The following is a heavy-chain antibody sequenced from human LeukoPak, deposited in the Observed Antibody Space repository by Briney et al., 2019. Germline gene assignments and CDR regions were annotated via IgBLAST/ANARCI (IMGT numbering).Heavy chain of an antibody. D-gene: IGHD1-26*01. CDR2: SSAYTGNT. CDR1: GYTFTSYS. J-gene: IGHJ4*02. CDR3: ARGLGGSGSYFLTFEY. V-gene: IGHV1-18*01. Sequence: ASVTVPCKASGYTFTSYSINWVRQAPGQGLEWVGWSSAYTGNTKYAQKLQSRVTMTTDTSTSTAYVELRSLRSDGTAVYYCARGLGGSGSYFLTFEYWGQGTLVTVSS.